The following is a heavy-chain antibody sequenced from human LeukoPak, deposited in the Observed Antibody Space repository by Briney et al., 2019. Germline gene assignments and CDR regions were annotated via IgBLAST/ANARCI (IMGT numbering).Heavy chain of an antibody. D-gene: IGHD2/OR15-2a*01. CDR1: GFTFDDYA. Sequence: GGSLRLSCAASGFTFDDYAMHWVRQAPGKGLEWVSLISWDGGSTYYADSVKGRFTISRDNSKNSLYLQMNSLRAEDTALYYCAKDASPLEYDWFDPWGQGTLVTVS. CDR3: AKDASPLEYDWFDP. V-gene: IGHV3-43D*04. J-gene: IGHJ5*02. CDR2: ISWDGGST.